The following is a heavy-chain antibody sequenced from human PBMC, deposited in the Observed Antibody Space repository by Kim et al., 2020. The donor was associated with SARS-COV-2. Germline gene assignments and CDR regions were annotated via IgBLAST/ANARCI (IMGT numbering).Heavy chain of an antibody. CDR2: ISYDGSNK. V-gene: IGHV3-30*18. Sequence: GGSLRLSCAASGFTFSSYGMHWVRQAPGKGLEWVAVISYDGSNKYYADSVKGRFTISRDNSKNTLYLQMNSLRAEDTAVYYCAKDPNGLVITCMDVWGQGTTVTVSS. J-gene: IGHJ6*02. CDR3: AKDPNGLVITCMDV. CDR1: GFTFSSYG. D-gene: IGHD3-9*01.